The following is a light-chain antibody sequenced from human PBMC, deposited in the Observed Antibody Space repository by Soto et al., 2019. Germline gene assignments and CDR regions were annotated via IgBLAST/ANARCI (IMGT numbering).Light chain of an antibody. J-gene: IGLJ3*02. Sequence: QSVLTQPPSLSGTPGQRVTISCSGSNSNSGRYSVNWYQHFPGTAPKILIYSDDERPSGVPDRFSGSKSGTSASLAISGLQSEDEAEYYCSDWDDYLSGPLFGGGTKVTVL. V-gene: IGLV1-44*01. CDR3: SDWDDYLSGPL. CDR2: SDD. CDR1: NSNSGRYS.